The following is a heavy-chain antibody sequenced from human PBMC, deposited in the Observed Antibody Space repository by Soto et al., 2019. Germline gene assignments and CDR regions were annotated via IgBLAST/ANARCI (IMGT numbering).Heavy chain of an antibody. CDR2: ISAYNGNT. CDR3: ARTELYYDSSGYYPFDY. D-gene: IGHD3-22*01. J-gene: IGHJ4*02. V-gene: IGHV1-18*04. CDR1: GYTFTSYG. Sequence: ASVKVYCKASGYTFTSYGISWVRQAPGQGLEWMGWISAYNGNTNYAQKLQGRVTMTTDTSTSTAYMELRSLRSDDTAVYYCARTELYYDSSGYYPFDYWGQGTLVTVSS.